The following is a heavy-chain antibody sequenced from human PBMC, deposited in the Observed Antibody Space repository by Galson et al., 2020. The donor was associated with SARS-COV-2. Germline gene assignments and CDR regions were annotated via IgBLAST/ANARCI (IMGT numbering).Heavy chain of an antibody. D-gene: IGHD6-13*01. CDR3: ARGPIATYYYYMDV. Sequence: SETLSLTCTVSGGSVSSGSYYWSWIRQPPGKGLEWIGYIYYSGSTNYNPSLKSRVTISVDTSKNQFSLKLSSVTAADTAVYDCARGPIATYYYYMDVWGKGTTVTVAS. CDR1: GGSVSSGSYY. V-gene: IGHV4-61*01. J-gene: IGHJ6*03. CDR2: IYYSGST.